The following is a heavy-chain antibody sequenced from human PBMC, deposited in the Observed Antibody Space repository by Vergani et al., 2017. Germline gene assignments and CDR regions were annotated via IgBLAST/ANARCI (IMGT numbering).Heavy chain of an antibody. Sequence: EVQLVESGGGLVKPGGSLTLSCAASGFMFNNYNLNWVRQVPGKGLEWVSTISTRSSYTHYADSVRGRFTISRDDAQNSLYLQMNSLRAEDAAVYYCATSGTILIVVAASDNEAFDMWGQGTVVTVSS. CDR3: ATSGTILIVVAASDNEAFDM. CDR2: ISTRSSYT. V-gene: IGHV3-21*01. J-gene: IGHJ3*02. CDR1: GFMFNNYN. D-gene: IGHD2-15*01.